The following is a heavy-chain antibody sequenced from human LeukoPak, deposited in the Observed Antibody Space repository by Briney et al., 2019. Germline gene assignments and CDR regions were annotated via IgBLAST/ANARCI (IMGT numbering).Heavy chain of an antibody. CDR2: IYHSGST. J-gene: IGHJ4*02. D-gene: IGHD3-16*02. CDR1: GGSISSGGYS. V-gene: IGHV4-30-2*01. CDR3: ASQRDDYVWGSYRRYFDY. Sequence: SQPLSLTCAVSGGSISSGGYSWRWIRQPPGKGLEWLGYIYHSGSTYYNPSLKSRVTISVDRSKNQFSLKLSSVTAADTAVYYCASQRDDYVWGSYRRYFDYWGQGTLVTVSS.